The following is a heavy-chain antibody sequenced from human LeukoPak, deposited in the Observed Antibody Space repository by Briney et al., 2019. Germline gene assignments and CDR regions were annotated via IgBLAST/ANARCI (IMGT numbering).Heavy chain of an antibody. CDR3: AREEAGTYGFQY. J-gene: IGHJ4*02. Sequence: SQTLSLTCAIFGDSVSSNSGAWNWIRQSPSRGLEWLGRAYYRSQWYNDYAFSVKGRIAINADTSKNHFSLQLNSVTPEDTAVYYCAREEAGTYGFQYWGQGTQVTVSS. CDR1: GDSVSSNSGA. V-gene: IGHV6-1*01. CDR2: AYYRSQWYN. D-gene: IGHD3-10*01.